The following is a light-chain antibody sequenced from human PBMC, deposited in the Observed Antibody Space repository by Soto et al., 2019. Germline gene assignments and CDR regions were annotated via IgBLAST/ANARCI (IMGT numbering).Light chain of an antibody. CDR2: KAS. V-gene: IGKV1-5*03. CDR3: QQYNSFRGT. CDR1: QSISSW. Sequence: DIQMTQSPSTLSASVGDRVTITCRASQSISSWLAWYQQKPGKAPKILIYKASSLESGVPSRFSGSGSGTEFTLTISSLQPDDFATYYCQQYNSFRGTFGQGTKVEIK. J-gene: IGKJ1*01.